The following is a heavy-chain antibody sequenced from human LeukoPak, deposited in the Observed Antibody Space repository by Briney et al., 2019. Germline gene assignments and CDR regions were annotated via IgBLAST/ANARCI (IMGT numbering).Heavy chain of an antibody. Sequence: PGGSLRLSCADSGFTVSSNFMRWVRQAPGKGLEWVSVIYSGGSTYYADSVKGRFTITRDNSMNTLYLQMNSLRAEETAVYYGARDTYSGGMDASGQGTTVTVSS. J-gene: IGHJ6*02. CDR3: ARDTYSGGMDA. V-gene: IGHV3-66*01. CDR2: IYSGGST. D-gene: IGHD1-26*01. CDR1: GFTVSSNF.